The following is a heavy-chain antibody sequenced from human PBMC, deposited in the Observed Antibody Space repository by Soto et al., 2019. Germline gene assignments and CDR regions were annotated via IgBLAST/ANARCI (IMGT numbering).Heavy chain of an antibody. J-gene: IGHJ4*02. CDR2: IIPIFGTA. Sequence: QVQLVQSGAEVKKPGSSVKVSCKASGGTFSSYAISWVRQAPGQGLEWMGGIIPIFGTANYAQKFQGRVTITADESTSTAYRELSSLRSEDTAVYYCATYSSSWYDSGWYVDYWGQGTLVTVSS. V-gene: IGHV1-69*01. CDR3: ATYSSSWYDSGWYVDY. CDR1: GGTFSSYA. D-gene: IGHD6-13*01.